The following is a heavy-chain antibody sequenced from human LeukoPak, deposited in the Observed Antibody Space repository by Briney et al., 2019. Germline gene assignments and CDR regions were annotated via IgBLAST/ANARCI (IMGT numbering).Heavy chain of an antibody. V-gene: IGHV3-23*01. CDR2: IGGSGGNT. CDR3: ARSTNYYGSGTYYFHFDY. J-gene: IGHJ4*02. D-gene: IGHD3-10*01. Sequence: GGSLRPSCAASGLTFNSYAMSWVRQAPGKGLEWVAAIGGSGGNTFYADSVKGRFTISRDNSKNTLYLQMNSLRAEDTAVYYCARSTNYYGSGTYYFHFDYWGQGTLVTVSS. CDR1: GLTFNSYA.